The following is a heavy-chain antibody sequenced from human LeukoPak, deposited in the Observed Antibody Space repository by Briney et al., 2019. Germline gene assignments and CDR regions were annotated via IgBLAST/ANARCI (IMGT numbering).Heavy chain of an antibody. CDR2: ISGGGETT. J-gene: IGHJ4*02. CDR3: ARDYADYVGYFFFDY. V-gene: IGHV3-23*01. Sequence: PGGSLRLSCAASGFTFSRYSMNWVRQAPGKGLEWVSSISGGGETTYYADSAKGRFTISRDNSQNTLYLQMNSLRAEDTAVYYCARDYADYVGYFFFDYWGQGTLVTVSS. CDR1: GFTFSRYS. D-gene: IGHD4-17*01.